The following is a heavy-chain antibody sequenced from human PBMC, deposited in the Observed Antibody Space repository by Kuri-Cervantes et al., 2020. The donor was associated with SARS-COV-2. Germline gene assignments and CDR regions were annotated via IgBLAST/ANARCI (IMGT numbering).Heavy chain of an antibody. CDR1: GGSISSYY. CDR3: ARVGITIFGVGPPMGY. J-gene: IGHJ4*02. CDR2: IYHSGST. V-gene: IGHV4-38-2*02. Sequence: GSLRLSCTVSGGSISSYYWSWIRQPPGKGLEWIGSIYHSGSTYYNPSLKSRVTISVDTSKNQFSLKLSSVTAADTAVYYCARVGITIFGVGPPMGYWGQGTLVTVSS. D-gene: IGHD3-3*01.